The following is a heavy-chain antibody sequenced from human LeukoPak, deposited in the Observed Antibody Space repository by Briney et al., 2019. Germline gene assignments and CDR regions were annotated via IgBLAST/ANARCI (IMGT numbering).Heavy chain of an antibody. J-gene: IGHJ4*02. Sequence: ASVKVSCKVSGYTLTELSMHWVRQAPGKGLEWMGGFDPEDGETICAQKFQGRVTMTEDTSTDTAYMELSSLRSEDTAVYYCATGGSDFWHIISFDYWGQGTLVTVSS. CDR2: FDPEDGET. D-gene: IGHD3-3*01. V-gene: IGHV1-24*01. CDR1: GYTLTELS. CDR3: ATGGSDFWHIISFDY.